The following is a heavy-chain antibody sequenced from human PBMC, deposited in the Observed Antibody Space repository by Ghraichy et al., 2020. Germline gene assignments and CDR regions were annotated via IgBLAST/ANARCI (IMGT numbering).Heavy chain of an antibody. CDR1: GGSISSYY. Sequence: SETLSLTCTVSGGSISSYYWSWIRQPPGKGLEWIGYIYYSGSTNYNPSLKSRVTISVDTSKNQFSLKLSSVTAADTAVYYCASLSRYSYGRYLYYFDYWGQGTLVTVSS. CDR2: IYYSGST. CDR3: ASLSRYSYGRYLYYFDY. J-gene: IGHJ4*02. V-gene: IGHV4-59*01. D-gene: IGHD5-18*01.